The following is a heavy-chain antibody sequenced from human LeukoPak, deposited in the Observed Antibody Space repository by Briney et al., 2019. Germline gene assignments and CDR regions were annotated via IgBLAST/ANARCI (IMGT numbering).Heavy chain of an antibody. J-gene: IGHJ4*02. CDR3: ASGYSYGYVGY. CDR1: GFTFSSRDW. Sequence: GGSLRLSCVASGFTFSSRDWMTWVRQAPGKGLEWVANIKQDGSEKNYVDSVKGRFTISRDNAKNSLYLQMNSLRAEDTAVYYCASGYSYGYVGYWGQGTLVTVSS. V-gene: IGHV3-7*01. CDR2: IKQDGSEK. D-gene: IGHD5-18*01.